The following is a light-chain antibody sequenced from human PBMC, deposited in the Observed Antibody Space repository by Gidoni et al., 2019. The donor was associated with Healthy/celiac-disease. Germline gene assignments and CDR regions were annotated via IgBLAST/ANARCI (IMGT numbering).Light chain of an antibody. Sequence: EIVLTQSPATLSLSPGERATLACRASQSVSSYLAWYQQKPGQAPRLLIYDASNRATGLPARFSGRGSGTDFTLPIRSLEPEDFAVYYCQQRSNWPLTFGGGTKVEIK. CDR1: QSVSSY. CDR3: QQRSNWPLT. V-gene: IGKV3-11*01. CDR2: DAS. J-gene: IGKJ4*01.